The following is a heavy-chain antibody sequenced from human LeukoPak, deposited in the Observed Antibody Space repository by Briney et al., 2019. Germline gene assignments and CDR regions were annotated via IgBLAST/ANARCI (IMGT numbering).Heavy chain of an antibody. D-gene: IGHD1-26*01. Sequence: GASVKVSCKASGYTFTGYYMHWVRQAPGQGLEWMGWINPNSGGTNYAQKLQGRVTMTRDTSISTAYMELSRLRSDDTAVYYCAREGGGSYTFGYWGQGTLVTVSS. V-gene: IGHV1-2*02. CDR1: GYTFTGYY. CDR3: AREGGGSYTFGY. CDR2: INPNSGGT. J-gene: IGHJ4*02.